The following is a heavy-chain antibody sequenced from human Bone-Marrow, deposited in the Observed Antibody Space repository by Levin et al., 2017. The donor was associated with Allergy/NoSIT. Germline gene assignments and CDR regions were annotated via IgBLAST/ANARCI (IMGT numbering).Heavy chain of an antibody. CDR3: TRLTRELSRYYYDMDV. CDR2: ISYRGS. J-gene: IGHJ6*02. D-gene: IGHD3-16*01. V-gene: IGHV4-39*01. CDR1: SITNKNYF. Sequence: SITNKNYFWGWIRQPPGKGLEWIGSISYRGSYYSPSLRTRLTISVDTSRNQLTLKLRSVTAADTATYFCTRLTRELSRYYYDMDVWGQGTTVSVSS.